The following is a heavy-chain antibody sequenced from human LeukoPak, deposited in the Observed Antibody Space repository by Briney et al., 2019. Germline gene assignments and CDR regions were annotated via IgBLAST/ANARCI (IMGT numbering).Heavy chain of an antibody. CDR3: TRAPFTYSSSWYGVD. Sequence: GKSLRLSCAVSGFTFSTYAMNWVRQAPGKGLEWVAIISYDGSNEYYADSVKGRFTISRDNSKNTLYLQMKSLRAEDRAIYYCTRAPFTYSSSWYGVDWGQGTLVTVSS. J-gene: IGHJ4*02. CDR2: ISYDGSNE. CDR1: GFTFSTYA. V-gene: IGHV3-30*04. D-gene: IGHD6-13*01.